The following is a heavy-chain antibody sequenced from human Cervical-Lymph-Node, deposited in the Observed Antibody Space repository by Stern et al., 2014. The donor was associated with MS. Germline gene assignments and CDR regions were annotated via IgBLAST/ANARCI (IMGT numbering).Heavy chain of an antibody. V-gene: IGHV4-34*01. CDR2: INHSGST. CDR3: ARGPLGLKSVYFQH. J-gene: IGHJ1*01. CDR1: GGSFSGYY. Sequence: QVQLGQWGAGLLKPSETLSLTCAVSGGSFSGYYWSWIRQPPGKGLEWIGEINHSGSTNYNPSLKSRVTISVDTSKNQFSLKLSSVTAADTAVYYCARGPLGLKSVYFQHWGQGTLVTVSS.